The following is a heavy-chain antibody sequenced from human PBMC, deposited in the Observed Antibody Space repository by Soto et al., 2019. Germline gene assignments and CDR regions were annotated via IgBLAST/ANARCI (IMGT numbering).Heavy chain of an antibody. CDR3: ARLQISPRTRGAVSARGALDV. J-gene: IGHJ6*02. Sequence: QVQLVESGGGVVQPGRSLRLSCAASGFTFNNYGMHWVRQAPGKGLEWVAVIWNDGNGYYYANSVKGRFTISRDNSKNTLYLQMSSLRAEDTAVYYCARLQISPRTRGAVSARGALDVWGQGTTVTVSS. CDR2: IWNDGNGY. CDR1: GFTFNNYG. D-gene: IGHD6-19*01. V-gene: IGHV3-33*01.